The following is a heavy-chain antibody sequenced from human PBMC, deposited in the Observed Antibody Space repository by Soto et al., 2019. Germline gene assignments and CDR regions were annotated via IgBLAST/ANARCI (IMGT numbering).Heavy chain of an antibody. V-gene: IGHV3-21*01. Sequence: GGSLRLSCAASGFTFSSYSMNWVRQAPGKGLEWVSSISSSSSYIYYADSVKGRFTISRDNAKNSLYLQMNSLRAEDTAVYYCAREAGYYDILTPVSWFDPWGQGTLVTVSS. CDR2: ISSSSSYI. D-gene: IGHD3-9*01. J-gene: IGHJ5*02. CDR3: AREAGYYDILTPVSWFDP. CDR1: GFTFSSYS.